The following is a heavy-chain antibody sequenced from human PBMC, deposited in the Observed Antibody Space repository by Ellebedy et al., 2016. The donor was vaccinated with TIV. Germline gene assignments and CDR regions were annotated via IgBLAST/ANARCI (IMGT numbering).Heavy chain of an antibody. J-gene: IGHJ3*02. Sequence: MPSETLSLTCTVSGGSFSSSTYYWGWIRQPPGKGREWIGSFYSSRSTYYNPSLKSRVTISVDTSKNQFSLKLSSVTAADTAVYFCARQGAGGRAFDIWGQGTMVTVSS. CDR1: GGSFSSSTYY. V-gene: IGHV4-39*01. CDR3: ARQGAGGRAFDI. CDR2: FYSSRST. D-gene: IGHD3-10*01.